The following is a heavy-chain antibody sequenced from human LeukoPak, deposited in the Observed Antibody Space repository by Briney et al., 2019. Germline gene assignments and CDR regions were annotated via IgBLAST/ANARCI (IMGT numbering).Heavy chain of an antibody. D-gene: IGHD7-27*01. CDR1: GFTFSSYS. V-gene: IGHV3-21*04. Sequence: PGGSLRLSCAASGFTFSSYSMNWVRQAPGKGLEWVSSISSSSSYIYYADSVKGRFTISRDNAKNSLYLQMNSLRAEDTAVYYCARDGELGRAPYFDYWGQGTLVTVSS. J-gene: IGHJ4*02. CDR3: ARDGELGRAPYFDY. CDR2: ISSSSSYI.